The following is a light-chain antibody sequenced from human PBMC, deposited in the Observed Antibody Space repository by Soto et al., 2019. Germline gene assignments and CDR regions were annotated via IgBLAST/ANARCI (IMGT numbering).Light chain of an antibody. CDR2: AVS. Sequence: AIEMTQSPSSLSASVGDRVTITCRASQGIGSDLAWYQQRPGRAPKLLIYAVSSLQNGVPSRFSGSGSGTDFTLTISSLQPEDFATYYCLQDHGSLTFGGGTKVETK. V-gene: IGKV1-6*01. J-gene: IGKJ4*01. CDR1: QGIGSD. CDR3: LQDHGSLT.